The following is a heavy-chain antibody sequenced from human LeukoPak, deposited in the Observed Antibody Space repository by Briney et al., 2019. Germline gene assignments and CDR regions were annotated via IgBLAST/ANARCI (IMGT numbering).Heavy chain of an antibody. J-gene: IGHJ4*02. Sequence: SETLSLTCTVSGGSISSSSYYWGWIRQPPGKGLEWIGSIYYSGSTYYNPSLKSRVTISVDTSKNQFSLKLSSVTAADTAVYYCARHLIGVANYLERLDYWGQGTLVTVSS. V-gene: IGHV4-39*01. CDR3: ARHLIGVANYLERLDY. CDR2: IYYSGST. CDR1: GGSISSSSYY. D-gene: IGHD3-3*01.